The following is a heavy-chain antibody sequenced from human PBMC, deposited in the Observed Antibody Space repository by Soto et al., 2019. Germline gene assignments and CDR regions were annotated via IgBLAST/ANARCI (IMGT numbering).Heavy chain of an antibody. CDR3: ARSLMVRGDPYYYYGMDV. V-gene: IGHV4-4*07. J-gene: IGHJ6*02. D-gene: IGHD3-10*01. Sequence: PSETLSLTCTVSGGSISSYYWSWIRQPAGKGLEWIGRIYTSGSTNYNPSLKSRVTMSVDTSKNQFSLKLSSVTAADTAVYYCARSLMVRGDPYYYYGMDVWGQGTTVTV. CDR2: IYTSGST. CDR1: GGSISSYY.